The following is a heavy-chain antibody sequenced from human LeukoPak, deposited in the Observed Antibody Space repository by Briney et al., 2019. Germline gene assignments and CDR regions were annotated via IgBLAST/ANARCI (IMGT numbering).Heavy chain of an antibody. D-gene: IGHD4-11*01. CDR1: GYSFISYW. J-gene: IGHJ4*02. V-gene: IGHV5-51*01. Sequence: GESLKISCKGSGYSFISYWIGWVRQMPGKGLEWMGIIYPGDSDTRYSPSFQGQVTISADKSISTAYLQWSSLKASDTAMYYCARMASTVTTPAQYYFDYWGQGTLVTVSS. CDR2: IYPGDSDT. CDR3: ARMASTVTTPAQYYFDY.